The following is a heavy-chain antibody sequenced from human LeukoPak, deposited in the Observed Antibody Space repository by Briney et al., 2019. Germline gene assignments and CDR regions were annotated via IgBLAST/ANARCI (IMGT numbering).Heavy chain of an antibody. CDR1: GYTFPSYY. CDR3: ARTLTLANWFDP. CDR2: INHSGGST. Sequence: SVKVSFRASGYTFPSYYLHWVRQAPGQGLDGMGIINHSGGSTSYAQKFQGRVTMTRDTSTSTVYMELSSLRSEDTAVYYCARTLTLANWFDPWGEGTLVTVSS. V-gene: IGHV1-46*01. J-gene: IGHJ5*02. D-gene: IGHD4/OR15-4a*01.